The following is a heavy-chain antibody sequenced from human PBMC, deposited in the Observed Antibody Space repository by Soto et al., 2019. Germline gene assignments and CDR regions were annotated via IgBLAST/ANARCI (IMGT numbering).Heavy chain of an antibody. V-gene: IGHV4-34*01. D-gene: IGHD5-12*01. J-gene: IGHJ4*02. Sequence: PSETLSLTCAVYGGSFSGYYWSWIRQPPGKGLEWIGEINHSGSTNYNPSLKGRVTISVDTSKNQFSLKLRSLTAADTAVYFCARVKATLYRHYYFDYWGQGTPVTVSS. CDR3: ARVKATLYRHYYFDY. CDR2: INHSGST. CDR1: GGSFSGYY.